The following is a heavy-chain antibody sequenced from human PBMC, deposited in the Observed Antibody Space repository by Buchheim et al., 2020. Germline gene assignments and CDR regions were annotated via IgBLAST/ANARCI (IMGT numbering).Heavy chain of an antibody. CDR2: INPSGGST. V-gene: IGHV1-46*01. J-gene: IGHJ4*02. CDR3: ARGAYDTADYRLGY. D-gene: IGHD3-22*01. CDR1: GYTFGSYH. Sequence: QVQLVQSGAEVKKPGASVRVSCTASGYTFGSYHMHWVRQAPGQGLEWLGIINPSGGSTKYAQKFQGRVSLTSETSTSTMYMELTSLRSDDTAVYYCARGAYDTADYRLGYWGQGTL.